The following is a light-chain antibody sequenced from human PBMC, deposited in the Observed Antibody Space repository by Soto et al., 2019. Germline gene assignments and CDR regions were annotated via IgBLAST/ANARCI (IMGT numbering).Light chain of an antibody. CDR2: DAS. Sequence: EIVLTQSPATLSLSPGERATLSCRASQSVSSYLAWYQQKPGQAPRLLIYDASNRATGIPARLSGSGSGTDFTLTISSLEPEDFAVYYCQQRSNWPRWTFGQGTKVDIK. CDR3: QQRSNWPRWT. J-gene: IGKJ1*01. V-gene: IGKV3-11*01. CDR1: QSVSSY.